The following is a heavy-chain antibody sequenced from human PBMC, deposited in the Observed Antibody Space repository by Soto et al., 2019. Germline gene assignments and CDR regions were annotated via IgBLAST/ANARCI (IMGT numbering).Heavy chain of an antibody. CDR1: GFTFSSYA. CDR3: AKDLSWDIVVVPAATEYYYYYYGMDV. V-gene: IGHV3-23*01. Sequence: PGGSLRLSCAASGFTFSSYAMSWVRQAPGKGLEWVSAISGSGGSTYYADSVKGRFTISRDNSKNTLYLQMNSLRAEDTAVYYCAKDLSWDIVVVPAATEYYYYYYGMDVWGQGXTVTVSS. D-gene: IGHD2-2*01. J-gene: IGHJ6*02. CDR2: ISGSGGST.